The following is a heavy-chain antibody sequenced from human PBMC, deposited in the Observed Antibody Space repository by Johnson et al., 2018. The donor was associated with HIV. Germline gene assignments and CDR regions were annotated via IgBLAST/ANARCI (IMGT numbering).Heavy chain of an antibody. CDR2: IRFDGSNK. J-gene: IGHJ3*02. Sequence: QMQLVESGGGLVQPGGSLRLSCAASGFTFSSYGMHWVRQAPGKGLEWVSFIRFDGSNKYYADSVKGRFTISRDNSKNTLYLQMNSLRAEDTAVYYCARATTPHDAFDIWGQGTMVTVSS. D-gene: IGHD1-1*01. V-gene: IGHV3-30*02. CDR1: GFTFSSYG. CDR3: ARATTPHDAFDI.